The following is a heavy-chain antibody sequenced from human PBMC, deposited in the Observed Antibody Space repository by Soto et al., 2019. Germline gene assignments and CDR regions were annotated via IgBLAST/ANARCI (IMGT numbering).Heavy chain of an antibody. CDR3: AKADLLGYCTGGSCYSLDY. V-gene: IGHV3-23*01. J-gene: IGHJ4*02. D-gene: IGHD2-15*01. Sequence: EVQVLESGGGLVQPGGSLRLSCVASGFTFSTYAMSWVRQAPGKGLEWVSGISGGGGSTYYADSVKGRFTISRDNSKNTLYLQMNSLRAEDTAVYYCAKADLLGYCTGGSCYSLDYCGQGTLVTVSS. CDR1: GFTFSTYA. CDR2: ISGGGGST.